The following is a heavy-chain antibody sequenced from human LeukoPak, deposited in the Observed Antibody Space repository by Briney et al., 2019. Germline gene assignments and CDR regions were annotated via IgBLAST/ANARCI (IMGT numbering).Heavy chain of an antibody. V-gene: IGHV3-21*01. CDR3: AREGSSFGGYERLDY. CDR2: ITSSSNI. Sequence: NPGGSLRLSCAASGFTFSSYSMDWVRQAPGKGLEWVSSITSSSNIYYADSMKGRFTISRDNAKNSLYLQMNSLRAEDTAVYYCAREGSSFGGYERLDYWGQGTLVTVSS. D-gene: IGHD5-12*01. J-gene: IGHJ4*02. CDR1: GFTFSSYS.